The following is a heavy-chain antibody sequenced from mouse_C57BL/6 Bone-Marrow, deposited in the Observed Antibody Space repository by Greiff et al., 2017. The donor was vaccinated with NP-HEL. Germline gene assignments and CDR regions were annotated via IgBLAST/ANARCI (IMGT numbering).Heavy chain of an antibody. CDR2: IDPSDSYT. D-gene: IGHD2-5*01. V-gene: IGHV1-69*01. CDR3: ARLELYYSNYAFSY. J-gene: IGHJ3*01. Sequence: VQLQQPGAELVMPGASVKLSCKASGYPFTSYWMHWVKQRPGQGLEWIGEIDPSDSYTNYNQKFKGKSTLTVDKSSSTAYMQLSSLTSEDSAVYHCARLELYYSNYAFSYWGQGTLVTVSA. CDR1: GYPFTSYW.